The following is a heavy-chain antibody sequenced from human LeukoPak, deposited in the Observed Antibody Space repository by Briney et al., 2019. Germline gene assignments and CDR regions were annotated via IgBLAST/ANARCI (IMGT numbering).Heavy chain of an antibody. CDR1: GYTFTSYG. Sequence: GASVKVSCKVSGYTFTSYGISWVRQAPGQGLEWMGWISAYNGNTNYAQKLQGRVTMTTDTSTSTAYMELRSLRSDDTAVYYCARRSIGSGYYTFDYWGQGTLVTVSS. CDR2: ISAYNGNT. V-gene: IGHV1-18*01. CDR3: ARRSIGSGYYTFDY. D-gene: IGHD3-22*01. J-gene: IGHJ4*02.